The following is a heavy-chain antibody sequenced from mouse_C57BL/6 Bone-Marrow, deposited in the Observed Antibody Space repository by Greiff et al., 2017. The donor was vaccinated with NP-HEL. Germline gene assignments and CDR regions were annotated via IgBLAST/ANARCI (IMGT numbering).Heavy chain of an antibody. D-gene: IGHD1-1*01. CDR3: ARTSYGSSPYYFDY. Sequence: QVQLQQSGAELARPGASVKMSCKASGYTFTSYTMHWVKQRPGQGLEWIGYINPSSGYTKYNQKFKDKATLTADKSSSTAYMQLSSLTSEDSAVYYCARTSYGSSPYYFDYWGQGTTLTVSS. J-gene: IGHJ2*01. CDR1: GYTFTSYT. CDR2: INPSSGYT. V-gene: IGHV1-4*01.